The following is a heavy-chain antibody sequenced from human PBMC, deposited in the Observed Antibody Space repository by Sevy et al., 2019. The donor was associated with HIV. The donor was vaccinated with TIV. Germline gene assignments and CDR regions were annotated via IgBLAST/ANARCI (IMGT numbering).Heavy chain of an antibody. D-gene: IGHD1-1*01. V-gene: IGHV3-33*01. CDR2: IWSDGSNT. CDR1: GFIFSNSA. CDR3: ARSLKDWTPSAGH. J-gene: IGHJ4*02. Sequence: GGSLRLSCAASGFIFSNSAMHWVRQAPGKGLEWVAVIWSDGSNTNYANSVKGRFTISRDNSKNTVSLQMNNLRAEDTAVYYCARSLKDWTPSAGHWGQGTLVTVSS.